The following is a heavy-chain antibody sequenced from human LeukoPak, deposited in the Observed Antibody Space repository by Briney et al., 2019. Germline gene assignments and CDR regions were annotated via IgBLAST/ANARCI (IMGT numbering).Heavy chain of an antibody. CDR3: ASRPSGDILTGYYPNWFEP. CDR1: GGSFSGYY. CDR2: INHSGST. V-gene: IGHV4-34*01. J-gene: IGHJ5*02. Sequence: PSETLSLTCAVYGGSFSGYYWSWIRQPPGKGLEWIGEINHSGSTNYNPSLKSRVTISVDTSKNQFSLKLSSVTAADTAVYYCASRPSGDILTGYYPNWFEPWGQGTLVTVSS. D-gene: IGHD3-9*01.